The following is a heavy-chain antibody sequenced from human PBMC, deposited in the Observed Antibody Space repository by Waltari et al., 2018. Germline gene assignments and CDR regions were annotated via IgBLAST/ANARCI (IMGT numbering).Heavy chain of an antibody. V-gene: IGHV3-23*01. J-gene: IGHJ4*02. Sequence: EVQLLESGGGLVQPGGSLRPSCAASGSTFSSYALTWVGKVPGKGLKWVSSISDRGVSTYYADSVKGRFTISRDNSKNTLFLQMNSLSAADTAVYYCATVKYGSGSASWGQGTLVTVSS. D-gene: IGHD3-10*01. CDR3: ATVKYGSGSAS. CDR2: ISDRGVST. CDR1: GSTFSSYA.